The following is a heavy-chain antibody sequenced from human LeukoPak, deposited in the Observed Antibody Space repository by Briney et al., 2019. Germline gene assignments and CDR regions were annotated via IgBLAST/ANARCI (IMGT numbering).Heavy chain of an antibody. CDR1: GGSFSGYY. Sequence: SETLSLTCAVYGGSFSGYYWSWIRQAPGKGLEWIGEINHSGSTNYNPSLKRRVTISVDTSKNQFSLKLKSVPAADTAVYYCARSGIEDIVLMVYAHFDYWGQGTLVTVSS. V-gene: IGHV4-34*01. D-gene: IGHD2-8*01. CDR2: INHSGST. CDR3: ARSGIEDIVLMVYAHFDY. J-gene: IGHJ4*02.